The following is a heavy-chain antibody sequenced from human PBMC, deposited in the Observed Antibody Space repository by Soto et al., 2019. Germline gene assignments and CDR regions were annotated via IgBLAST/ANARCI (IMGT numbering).Heavy chain of an antibody. CDR3: ARHVRYYGSGDYLYYFEY. CDR2: IYYVGST. Sequence: SETLSLTWTFSGGSITTSSYFLSWLLQGPGKVLEWIGDIYYVGSTFYNPSLKSRVTISVDTSKSRFSLNLNSVTAADTAVYFCARHVRYYGSGDYLYYFEYWGQGALVTVSS. J-gene: IGHJ4*02. CDR1: GGSITTSSYF. D-gene: IGHD3-10*01. V-gene: IGHV4-39*01.